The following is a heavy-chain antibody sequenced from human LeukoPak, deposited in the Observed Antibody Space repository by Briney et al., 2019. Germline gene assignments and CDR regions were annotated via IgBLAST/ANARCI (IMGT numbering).Heavy chain of an antibody. CDR3: AKSGSYFDFDY. CDR1: GFTFSTYA. J-gene: IGHJ4*02. Sequence: QPGGSLRLSCAASGFTFSTYAMTWVRQAPGEGLEWVSGISDSGDTKFYADSVKGRFTISRDNSKNTLYLQMNSLRAEDTALYYRAKSGSYFDFDYWGQGTLVTVSS. CDR2: ISDSGDTK. D-gene: IGHD1-26*01. V-gene: IGHV3-23*01.